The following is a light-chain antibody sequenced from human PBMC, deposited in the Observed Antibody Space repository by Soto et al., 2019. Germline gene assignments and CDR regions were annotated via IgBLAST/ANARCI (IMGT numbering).Light chain of an antibody. J-gene: IGKJ3*01. V-gene: IGKV3-20*01. CDR1: ESISSHY. CDR3: QDIGDSTFN. Sequence: EVVLMQSPDTLSLSPGERATLSCRASESISSHYIAWYQPTPGQAPRRLIFGASTRATGIPDRFSGSWSGTDFTLTISILEPEDFAMYYCQDIGDSTFNFGHGTKVDI. CDR2: GAS.